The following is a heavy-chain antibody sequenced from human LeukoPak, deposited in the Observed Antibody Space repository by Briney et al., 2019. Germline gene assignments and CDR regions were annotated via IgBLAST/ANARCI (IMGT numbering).Heavy chain of an antibody. J-gene: IGHJ5*02. CDR3: ALVVPAALGWFDP. V-gene: IGHV5-51*01. CDR2: IYPGDSDT. Sequence: GESLKISCKGSGYSFTGYWIGWVRQMPGKGLEWMGIIYPGDSDTRYSPSFQGQVTISADKSISTAYLQWSSLKASDTAMYYCALVVPAALGWFDPWGQGTLVTVSS. CDR1: GYSFTGYW. D-gene: IGHD2-2*01.